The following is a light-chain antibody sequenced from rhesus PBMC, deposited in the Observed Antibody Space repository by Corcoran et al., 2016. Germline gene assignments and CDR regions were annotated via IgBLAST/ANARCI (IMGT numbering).Light chain of an antibody. V-gene: IGKV1-22*01. J-gene: IGKJ2*01. CDR1: QSISSW. CDR2: KPS. CDR3: QQYSSSPYS. Sequence: DIQMTQSPSSLSASVGDTVTITCRASQSISSWLAWYQQNPGKAPKLLNYKPSNLQIGVPSRFSGSGSGTDFTLTISSLQSEDCATYYCQQYSSSPYSFGQGTKVEIK.